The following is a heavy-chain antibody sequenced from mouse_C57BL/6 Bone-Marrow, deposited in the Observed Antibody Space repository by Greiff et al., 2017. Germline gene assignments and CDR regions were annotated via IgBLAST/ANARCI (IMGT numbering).Heavy chain of an antibody. CDR2: IYPGGGYT. CDR1: GYTFTNYW. J-gene: IGHJ2*01. V-gene: IGHV1-63*01. D-gene: IGHD4-1*02. Sequence: QVQLQQSGAELVRPGTSVKMSCKASGYTFTNYWIGWAKQRPGHGLEWIGDIYPGGGYTNYNEKFKGKATLTADKSSSTAYMQVSSLTSEDSAIYYCARSNWDVDFDYWGQGTTLTVSS. CDR3: ARSNWDVDFDY.